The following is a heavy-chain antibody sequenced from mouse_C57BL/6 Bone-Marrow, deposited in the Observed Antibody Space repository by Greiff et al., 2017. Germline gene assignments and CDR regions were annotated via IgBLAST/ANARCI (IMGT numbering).Heavy chain of an antibody. V-gene: IGHV1-15*01. Sequence: VQLQQSGAELVRPGASVTLSCKASGYTFTDYEMHWVKQTPVHGLEWIGAIDPETGGTAYNQKFKGKAILTADKSSSTAYMELRSLTSEDSAVYYCTRYYDNDDWGQGTLVTVSA. J-gene: IGHJ3*01. CDR2: IDPETGGT. CDR1: GYTFTDYE. D-gene: IGHD2-4*01. CDR3: TRYYDNDD.